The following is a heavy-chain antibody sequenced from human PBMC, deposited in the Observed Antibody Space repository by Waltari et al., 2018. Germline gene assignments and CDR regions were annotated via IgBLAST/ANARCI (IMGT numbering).Heavy chain of an antibody. Sequence: QLQLQESGPGLVKPSETLSLTCAVSGYSISSGYYWGWIRQPPGKGLEWSGSIYHSGITYYNPSLKSRVTISVDTAKNQFALKRSSVTAADTAVYYCARLGLDGYNKNYFDYWGQGTLVTVSS. J-gene: IGHJ4*02. CDR3: ARLGLDGYNKNYFDY. V-gene: IGHV4-38-2*01. CDR2: IYHSGIT. CDR1: GYSISSGYY. D-gene: IGHD5-12*01.